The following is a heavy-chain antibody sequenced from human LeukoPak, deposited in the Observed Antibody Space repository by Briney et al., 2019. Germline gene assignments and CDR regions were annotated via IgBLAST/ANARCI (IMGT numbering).Heavy chain of an antibody. D-gene: IGHD4-17*01. CDR1: GVSISSGGYS. V-gene: IGHV4-30-2*01. CDR2: IYHSGST. Sequence: PSETLSLTCAVSGVSISSGGYSWSWIRQPPGKGLEWIGYIYHSGSTYYNPSLKSRVTISVDRYKNKFSLKLSSVTAADTAVYYYARAVNGRGDYGTYFDYWGQGTLVTVSS. J-gene: IGHJ4*02. CDR3: ARAVNGRGDYGTYFDY.